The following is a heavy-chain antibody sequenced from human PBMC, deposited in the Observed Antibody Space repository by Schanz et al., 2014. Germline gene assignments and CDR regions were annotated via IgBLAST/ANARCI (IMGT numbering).Heavy chain of an antibody. D-gene: IGHD3-9*01. CDR3: ARTTNPFNFDSWPYLDY. J-gene: IGHJ4*02. CDR1: GFSFSNYA. V-gene: IGHV3-23*04. Sequence: EVQLVESGGGLVQPGGSLRLSCAASGFSFSNYAMSWVRQAPGKGLEWVSAISGNGGSTYYTDSVKGRFTISRDNSKNTLYLQMNSLRAEDTAVYYCARTTNPFNFDSWPYLDYWGQGTLVTVSS. CDR2: ISGNGGST.